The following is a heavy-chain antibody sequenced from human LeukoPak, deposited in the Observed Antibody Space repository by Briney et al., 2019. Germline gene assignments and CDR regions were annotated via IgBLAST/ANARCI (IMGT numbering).Heavy chain of an antibody. Sequence: GGSLRLSCAASGFTFSSYGMHWVRQAPGKGLEWVAFIRYDGSNKYYADSVKGRFTISRDNSKNTLYLQMNSLRAEDTAVYYCASKNWNDGGWFDPWGQGTLVTVSS. CDR1: GFTFSSYG. J-gene: IGHJ5*02. CDR3: ASKNWNDGGWFDP. CDR2: IRYDGSNK. V-gene: IGHV3-30*02. D-gene: IGHD1-1*01.